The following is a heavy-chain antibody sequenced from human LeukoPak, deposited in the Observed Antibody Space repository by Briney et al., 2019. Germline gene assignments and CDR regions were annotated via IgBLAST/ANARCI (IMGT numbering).Heavy chain of an antibody. V-gene: IGHV3-48*03. D-gene: IGHD4-23*01. Sequence: PGGSLRLSCAASGFTFSSYEMNWVRQAPGKGLEWVSYISSSGSTIYYADSVKGRFTTSRDNAKNSLYLQMNSLRAEDTAVYYCARVTQDDAYFDYWGQGTLVTVSS. J-gene: IGHJ4*02. CDR3: ARVTQDDAYFDY. CDR1: GFTFSSYE. CDR2: ISSSGSTI.